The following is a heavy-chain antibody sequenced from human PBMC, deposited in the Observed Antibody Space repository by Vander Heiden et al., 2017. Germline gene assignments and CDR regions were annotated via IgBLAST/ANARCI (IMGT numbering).Heavy chain of an antibody. CDR1: GFTFSSYA. D-gene: IGHD2-15*01. CDR2: ITSDGSAT. V-gene: IGHV3-23*01. Sequence: EVQLLESGGGLVQPGGSLRLSCAASGFTFSSYAMGWVRHASGKGLESVSVITSDGSATAYADSVKGHFTISRDNSKNTLYLQMNSLRVEDTAVYYCAKGTLRSCSGAVCYPFDYWGQGNLVTVSS. CDR3: AKGTLRSCSGAVCYPFDY. J-gene: IGHJ4*02.